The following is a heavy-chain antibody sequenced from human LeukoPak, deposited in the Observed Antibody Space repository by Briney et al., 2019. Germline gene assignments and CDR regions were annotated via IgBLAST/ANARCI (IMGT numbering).Heavy chain of an antibody. V-gene: IGHV4-34*01. Sequence: MSSETLSLTCAVYGGSFSGYYWSWIRQPPGKGLEWIGEINHSGSTNYNPSLKSRVTISLATSKNQFSLKLSSVTAADTAVYYCARLGHVDTAMTDVWGKGTTVTISS. CDR2: INHSGST. J-gene: IGHJ6*04. CDR3: ARLGHVDTAMTDV. CDR1: GGSFSGYY. D-gene: IGHD5-18*01.